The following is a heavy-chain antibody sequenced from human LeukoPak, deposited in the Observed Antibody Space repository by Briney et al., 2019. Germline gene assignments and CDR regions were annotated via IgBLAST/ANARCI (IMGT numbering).Heavy chain of an antibody. CDR1: GFSFSTYS. J-gene: IGHJ4*02. CDR3: ARVGFREYYFDY. D-gene: IGHD3-10*01. V-gene: IGHV3-21*01. CDR2: ISSSGSYI. Sequence: GGSLRLSCAASGFSFSTYSMNWVRQAPGKGLEWVSSISSSGSYIYYADSVKGRFTIPRDNANNSLYLQMNSLRAEDTAVYYCARVGFREYYFDYWGQGTLVTVSS.